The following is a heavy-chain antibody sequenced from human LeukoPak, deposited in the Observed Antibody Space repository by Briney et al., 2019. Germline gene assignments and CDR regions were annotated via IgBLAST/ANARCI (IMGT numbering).Heavy chain of an antibody. CDR3: ARTKWASRRLYPPFDP. CDR1: GGSISSGGYY. J-gene: IGHJ5*02. D-gene: IGHD3-3*01. Sequence: SETLSLTCTVSGGSISSGGYYWGWIRQPPGKGLEWIGSIYYSGNTYYNPSLKSRVTISVDTSKNQFSLKLSSVTAADTAVYYCARTKWASRRLYPPFDPWGQGTLVTVSS. V-gene: IGHV4-39*07. CDR2: IYYSGNT.